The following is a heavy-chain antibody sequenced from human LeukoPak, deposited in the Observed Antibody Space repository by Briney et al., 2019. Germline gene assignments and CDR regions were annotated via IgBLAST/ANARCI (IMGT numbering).Heavy chain of an antibody. J-gene: IGHJ4*02. CDR3: TTNPIGGFDY. CDR2: INSDGSST. CDR1: GFTFSRYW. D-gene: IGHD3-3*01. V-gene: IGHV3-74*01. Sequence: GGSLRLSCAASGFTFSRYWMHWVRQAPGKGLVWVSRINSDGSSTSYADSVKGRFTISRDNAKNTLYVQMNSLRAEDTAAYYCTTNPIGGFDYWGQGTLVTVSS.